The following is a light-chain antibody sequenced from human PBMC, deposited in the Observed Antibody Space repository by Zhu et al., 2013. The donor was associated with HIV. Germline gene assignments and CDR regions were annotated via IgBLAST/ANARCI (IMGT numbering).Light chain of an antibody. CDR2: SAS. CDR3: QQYHDWPPWT. Sequence: EIVMTQSPDTLSVSPGETATLSCRASQSISSNLAWYQQKPGQAPRLLIYSASTRVTGIPARFSGSGSGTEFTLTISSLQSEDFAVYYCQQYHDWPPWTFGQGTKVEIK. CDR1: QSISSN. J-gene: IGKJ1*01. V-gene: IGKV3-15*01.